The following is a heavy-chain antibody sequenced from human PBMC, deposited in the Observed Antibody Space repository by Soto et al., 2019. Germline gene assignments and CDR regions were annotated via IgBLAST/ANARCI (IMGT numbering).Heavy chain of an antibody. CDR3: VRVWKLEANRPYCYYGLDV. V-gene: IGHV1-18*01. CDR2: VTPYNGKT. Sequence: ASVKVSCKVFGYTFSTYGLSWVRQAPGQGLEWMGWVTPYNGKTHNAPGLQGRVTMTTDTCTNTAYMSLRCLRSDETAIYYCVRVWKLEANRPYCYYGLDVWGQGTPVPVSS. CDR1: GYTFSTYG. D-gene: IGHD1-1*01. J-gene: IGHJ6*02.